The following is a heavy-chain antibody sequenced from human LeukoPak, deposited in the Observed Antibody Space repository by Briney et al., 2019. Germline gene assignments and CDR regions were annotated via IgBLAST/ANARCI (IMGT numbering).Heavy chain of an antibody. CDR3: ARASPGGAFDV. J-gene: IGHJ3*01. Sequence: ASVKVSCKAPGYTFTDYMHWVRQAPGQGLEWMGWINPKSGATNHAEKFQGRVTMTSDTSISTAYMELSSLKSDDTAVYYCARASPGGAFDVWGQGTIASVSS. V-gene: IGHV1-2*02. CDR1: GYTFTDY. D-gene: IGHD2-8*02. CDR2: INPKSGAT.